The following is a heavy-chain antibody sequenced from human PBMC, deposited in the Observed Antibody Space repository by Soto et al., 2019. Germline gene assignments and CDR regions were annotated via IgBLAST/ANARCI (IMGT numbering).Heavy chain of an antibody. V-gene: IGHV4-31*03. CDR2: IYYSGST. D-gene: IGHD2-21*02. Sequence: SETLSLTCTVSGGSISSGGYYWSWIRQHPGKGLEWIGYIYYSGSTYYNPSLKSRVTISVDTSKNQFSLKLSSVTAADMAVYYCVRCVVVTGYYYYGMDVWGQGTTVTVSS. J-gene: IGHJ6*02. CDR3: VRCVVVTGYYYYGMDV. CDR1: GGSISSGGYY.